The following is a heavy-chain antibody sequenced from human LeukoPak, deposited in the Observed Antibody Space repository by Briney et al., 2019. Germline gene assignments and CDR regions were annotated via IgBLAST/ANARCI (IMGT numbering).Heavy chain of an antibody. Sequence: PGGSLRLSCAASGFTVSSNYMSWVRQAPGKGLEWVSVIYSGGSTYYADSVKGRFTISRDNSKNTLYLQMNSLRAEDTAVYYCARDENYYYYYGMDVWGQGTTVTVSS. CDR1: GFTVSSNY. CDR3: ARDENYYYYYGMDV. CDR2: IYSGGST. V-gene: IGHV3-66*01. J-gene: IGHJ6*02.